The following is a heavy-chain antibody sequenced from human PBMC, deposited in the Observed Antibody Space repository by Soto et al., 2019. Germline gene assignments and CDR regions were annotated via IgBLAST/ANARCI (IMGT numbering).Heavy chain of an antibody. V-gene: IGHV3-7*03. CDR1: GLTFSSYW. J-gene: IGHJ6*02. CDR2: IKEDGSEE. D-gene: IGHD2-15*01. Sequence: GGSLRLSCAASGLTFSSYWMSWVRQAPGKGLEWVANIKEDGSEENYVDSLKGRFTISRDNAKNSLYLQMNSLRAEDTAIYYCVREDIVVINGMDVWGQGTTVTVSS. CDR3: VREDIVVINGMDV.